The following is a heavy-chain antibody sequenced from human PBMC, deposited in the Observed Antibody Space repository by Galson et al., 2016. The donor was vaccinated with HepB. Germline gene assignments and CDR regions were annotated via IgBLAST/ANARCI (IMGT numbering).Heavy chain of an antibody. CDR3: SILPPVIPAAGWFDP. Sequence: QSGAEVKKPGESLRISCKASGYIFTNYWITWVRQMPGKGLECIGIIYPRDSDIRYSPSFQCHVTISADKSISTAYLQWSRLKASDSAMYYCSILPPVIPAAGWFDPWGQGTLVTVSS. V-gene: IGHV5-51*01. D-gene: IGHD3-10*01. CDR2: IYPRDSDI. CDR1: GYIFTNYW. J-gene: IGHJ5*02.